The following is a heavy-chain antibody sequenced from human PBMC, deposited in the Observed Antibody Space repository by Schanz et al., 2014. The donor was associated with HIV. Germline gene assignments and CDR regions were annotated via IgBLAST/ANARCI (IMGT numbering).Heavy chain of an antibody. D-gene: IGHD6-19*01. CDR2: MRGSDDST. CDR1: GFTFNSYA. V-gene: IGHV3-23*04. J-gene: IGHJ4*02. Sequence: EVQLVESGGGLVQPGRSLRLSCAASGFTFNSYAMSWVRQAPGKGLEWVSGMRGSDDSTFYADSVKGRFTISRDNSKNTLYFQMNSLRAEDTAIYYCAKTSYGWYFDYWGQGTLVTVSS. CDR3: AKTSYGWYFDY.